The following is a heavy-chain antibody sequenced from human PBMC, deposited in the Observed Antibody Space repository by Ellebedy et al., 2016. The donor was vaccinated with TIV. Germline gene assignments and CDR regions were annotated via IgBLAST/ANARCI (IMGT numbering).Heavy chain of an antibody. D-gene: IGHD2-15*01. V-gene: IGHV4-30-2*01. CDR2: IYHSGST. CDR3: ARRNCSGDCYGMDV. CDR1: GGSISSGGYS. Sequence: SETLSLTCAVSGGSISSGGYSWSWIRQPPGKGLEWIGYIYHSGSTNYNPSLKSRVTISVDRSKNQFSLKLSSVTAADTAVYYCARRNCSGDCYGMDVWGQGTTVTVSS. J-gene: IGHJ6*02.